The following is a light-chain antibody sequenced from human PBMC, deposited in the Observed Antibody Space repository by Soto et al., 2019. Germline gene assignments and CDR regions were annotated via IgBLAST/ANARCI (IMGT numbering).Light chain of an antibody. CDR3: SSYTSSNTLV. CDR2: EVT. V-gene: IGLV2-14*01. CDR1: SSDIGGYNY. J-gene: IGLJ1*01. Sequence: QSVLTQPASVSGSPGQSITISCTGASSDIGGYNYVSWYQHHPGKAPKLLIYEVTNRPSGVSNRFSGSKSGSTASLTISGLQAEHEADYYCSSYTSSNTLVFGTGTKVTVL.